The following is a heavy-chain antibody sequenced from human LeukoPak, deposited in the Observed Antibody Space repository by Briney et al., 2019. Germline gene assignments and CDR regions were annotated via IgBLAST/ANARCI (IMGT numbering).Heavy chain of an antibody. CDR3: ARRGEYCSTTSCYAPDY. J-gene: IGHJ4*02. Sequence: GGSLRLSCAASGFTFNSYNMNWVCQAPGKGLEWVSSISNSSSYIYYADSVKGRFTISRDNAKNSLYLQMNSLRAEDTAVYYCARRGEYCSTTSCYAPDYWGQGTLVTVSS. CDR1: GFTFNSYN. CDR2: ISNSSSYI. V-gene: IGHV3-21*01. D-gene: IGHD2-2*01.